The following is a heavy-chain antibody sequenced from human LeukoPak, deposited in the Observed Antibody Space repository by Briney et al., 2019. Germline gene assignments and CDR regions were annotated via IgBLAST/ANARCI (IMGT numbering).Heavy chain of an antibody. J-gene: IGHJ4*02. D-gene: IGHD7-27*01. CDR3: ARGGKSELGTCDH. Sequence: ASVKVSCKASGYTFTGYYMQWVRQAPGQGLERMGWIKPDSGFSNYAPKFQGRVTLTRDTSISTVYMELKRLTSDDTAMYYCARGGKSELGTCDHWGQGTLVTVSS. CDR2: IKPDSGFS. V-gene: IGHV1-2*02. CDR1: GYTFTGYY.